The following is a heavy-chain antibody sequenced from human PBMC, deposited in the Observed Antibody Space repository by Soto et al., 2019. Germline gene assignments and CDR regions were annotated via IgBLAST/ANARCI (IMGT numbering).Heavy chain of an antibody. CDR2: ISGSGDST. CDR3: AKSRNDSATWGFLDY. CDR1: GFTFSSYS. Sequence: EVQLLESGGGLLQPGGSLRLSCAASGFTFSSYSMNWVRQAPGKGLEWVSAISGSGDSTYYADSVKGRFTISRDNSKNTLFLQMNSLRAEDTAVYYCAKSRNDSATWGFLDYWGQGTLVTVSS. V-gene: IGHV3-23*01. D-gene: IGHD1-1*01. J-gene: IGHJ4*02.